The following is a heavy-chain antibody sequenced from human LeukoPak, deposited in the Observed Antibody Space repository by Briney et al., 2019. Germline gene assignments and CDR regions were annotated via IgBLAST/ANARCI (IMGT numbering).Heavy chain of an antibody. CDR2: INPNSGGT. J-gene: IGHJ5*02. Sequence: ASVKVSCKASGYTFTGYYMHWVRQAPGQGLEWMGWINPNSGGTNYAQKFQGRDTMTRDTSISTAYMELSRLRSDDTAVYYCARGPRVTIFSRWFDPWGQGTLVTVSS. CDR3: ARGPRVTIFSRWFDP. V-gene: IGHV1-2*02. D-gene: IGHD3-3*01. CDR1: GYTFTGYY.